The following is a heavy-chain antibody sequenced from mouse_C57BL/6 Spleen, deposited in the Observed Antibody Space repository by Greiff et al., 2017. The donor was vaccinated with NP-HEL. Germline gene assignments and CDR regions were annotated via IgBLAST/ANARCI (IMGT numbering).Heavy chain of an antibody. D-gene: IGHD1-1*01. CDR2: IWTGGGT. CDR3: ASLITTVGYAMDY. J-gene: IGHJ4*01. CDR1: GFSLTSYA. Sequence: VQRVESGPGLVAPSQSLSITCTVSGFSLTSYAISWVRQPPGKGLEWLGVIWTGGGTNYNSALKSRLSISKDNSKSQVFLKMNSLQTDDTARYYCASLITTVGYAMDYWGQGTSVTVSS. V-gene: IGHV2-9-1*01.